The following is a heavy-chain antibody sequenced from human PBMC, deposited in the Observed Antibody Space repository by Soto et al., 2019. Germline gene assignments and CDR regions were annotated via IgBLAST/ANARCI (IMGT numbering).Heavy chain of an antibody. V-gene: IGHV3-21*01. J-gene: IGHJ6*02. D-gene: IGHD6-6*01. CDR3: ARVLAARAASYYYYYGMDV. CDR2: ISSSSSYI. CDR1: GFTFSSYS. Sequence: EVQLVESGGGLVKPGGSLRLSCAASGFTFSSYSMNWVRQAPGKGLEWVSSISSSSSYIYYADSVKGRFTISRDNAKNSLYLQINSLRAEDTAVYYCARVLAARAASYYYYYGMDVWGQGTTVTVSS.